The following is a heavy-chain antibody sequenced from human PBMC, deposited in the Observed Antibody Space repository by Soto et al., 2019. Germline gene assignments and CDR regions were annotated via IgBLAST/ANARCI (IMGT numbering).Heavy chain of an antibody. J-gene: IGHJ4*02. CDR3: AREGGVGALDY. CDR1: GYTFTSYY. D-gene: IGHD3-16*01. CDR2: INPSGGST. V-gene: IGHV1-46*01. Sequence: AAVKVSCKASGYTFTSYYMHWVRQAPGQGLEWMGIINPSGGSTSYAQKFQGRVTMTRDTSTSTVYMELSSLRSEDTAVYYCAREGGVGALDYWGQGTMVTVSS.